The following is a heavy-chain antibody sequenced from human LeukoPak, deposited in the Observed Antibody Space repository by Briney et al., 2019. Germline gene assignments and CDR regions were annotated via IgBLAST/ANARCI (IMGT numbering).Heavy chain of an antibody. V-gene: IGHV3-33*06. D-gene: IGHD3/OR15-3a*01. Sequence: PGRSLRLSCTASEFTFSAFGMHWVRQAPGKGLEWVAVIRYNGSRKYYADSVKGRFTISRDNSQNTLYLHMNNLRAEDTAVYYCAKDLSASVDWSMDYWGQGTLVTVSS. CDR2: IRYNGSRK. CDR1: EFTFSAFG. J-gene: IGHJ4*02. CDR3: AKDLSASVDWSMDY.